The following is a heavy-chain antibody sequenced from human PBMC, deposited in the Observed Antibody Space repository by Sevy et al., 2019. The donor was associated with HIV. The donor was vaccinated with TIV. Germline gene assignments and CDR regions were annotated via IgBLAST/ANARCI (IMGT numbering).Heavy chain of an antibody. D-gene: IGHD3-3*01. CDR1: GFLFGDYA. V-gene: IGHV3-49*04. J-gene: IGHJ4*02. CDR3: ARGGSMTILSPWDY. Sequence: GGSLRLSSTTSGFLFGDYAMSWVRQAPGKGLEWVGFIRRKAYGGTSQYAASVKNRFIISRDDSKSIAYLQMNSLKTEDTAVYYCARGGSMTILSPWDYWGQGTLVTVSS. CDR2: IRRKAYGGTS.